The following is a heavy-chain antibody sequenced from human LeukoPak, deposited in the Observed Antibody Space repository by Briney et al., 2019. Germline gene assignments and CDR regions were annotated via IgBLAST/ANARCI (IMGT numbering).Heavy chain of an antibody. J-gene: IGHJ4*02. CDR3: AKDRGQWLVRNYFDY. CDR1: GFTFSNYA. Sequence: GGSLRLSCAASGFTFSNYAMTWVRQAPGKGLEWVSCITTSGSSAYYADSVKGRFTISRDNSKNTLYLQMNSLRAEDTAVYYCAKDRGQWLVRNYFDYWGQGTLVTVSS. V-gene: IGHV3-23*01. D-gene: IGHD6-19*01. CDR2: ITTSGSSA.